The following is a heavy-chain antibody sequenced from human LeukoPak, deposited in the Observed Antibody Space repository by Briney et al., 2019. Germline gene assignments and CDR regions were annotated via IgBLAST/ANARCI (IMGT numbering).Heavy chain of an antibody. CDR2: IYYSGST. J-gene: IGHJ4*02. CDR3: ARDYSSLSGFDY. CDR1: GGSISSSSYY. D-gene: IGHD6-19*01. Sequence: SQTLSLTCTVSGGSISSSSYYWGWIRQPPGKGLEWIGSIYYSGSTYYNPSLKSRVTISVDTSKNQFSLKLSSVTAADTAVYYCARDYSSLSGFDYWGQGTLVTVSS. V-gene: IGHV4-39*02.